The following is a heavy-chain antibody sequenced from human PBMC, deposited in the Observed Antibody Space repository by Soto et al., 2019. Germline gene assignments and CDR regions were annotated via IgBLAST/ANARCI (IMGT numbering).Heavy chain of an antibody. CDR1: GFTFSSYW. D-gene: IGHD6-13*01. V-gene: IGHV3-74*01. J-gene: IGHJ3*02. CDR2: INSDGSST. Sequence: GGSLRLSCAASGFTFSSYWMHWVRQAPGKGLVWVSRINSDGSSTSYADSVKGRCTISRDNAKNTLYLQMNSLRAEDTAVYYCARVGPTVAAAGAFDIWGQGTMVTVSS. CDR3: ARVGPTVAAAGAFDI.